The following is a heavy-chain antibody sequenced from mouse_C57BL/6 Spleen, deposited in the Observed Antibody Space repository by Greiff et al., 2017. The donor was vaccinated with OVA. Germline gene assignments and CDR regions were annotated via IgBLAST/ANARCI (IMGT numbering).Heavy chain of an antibody. CDR3: ARADGYSPFAY. CDR2: IHPNSGST. D-gene: IGHD2-3*01. J-gene: IGHJ3*01. V-gene: IGHV1-64*01. Sequence: QVQLQQPGAELVKPGASVKLSCKASGYTFTSYWMHWVKQRPGQGLEWIGMIHPNSGSTNYNEKFKSKATLTVDKSSSTAYMRLSSLTSEDSAVYYCARADGYSPFAYWGQGTLVTVSA. CDR1: GYTFTSYW.